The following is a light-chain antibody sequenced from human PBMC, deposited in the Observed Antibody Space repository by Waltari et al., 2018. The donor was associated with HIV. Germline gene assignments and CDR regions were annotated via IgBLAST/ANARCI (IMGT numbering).Light chain of an antibody. Sequence: SYELTQPPSVSVSPGQTARITCSGDALPKQYVYWYQQKPGQAPVLGIDQCTERAEGIPERFSGGSSGTTVTLTISGGQAEDEADYYCHSADGSATYVFGTGTKVTVL. CDR2: QCT. CDR1: ALPKQY. V-gene: IGLV3-25*03. J-gene: IGLJ1*01. CDR3: HSADGSATYV.